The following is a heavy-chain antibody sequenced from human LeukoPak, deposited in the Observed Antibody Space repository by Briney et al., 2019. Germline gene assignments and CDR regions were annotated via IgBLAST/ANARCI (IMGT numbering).Heavy chain of an antibody. CDR3: AREIRFGEFSFDY. J-gene: IGHJ4*02. CDR2: IKQDGSEK. D-gene: IGHD3-10*01. V-gene: IGHV3-7*01. Sequence: PGGSLRLSCAASGFTFSSYWMSWVRQAPGKGLEWVANIKQDGSEKYYVDSVKGRFTISRDNSKNTLYLQMGSLRAEDMAVYYCAREIRFGEFSFDYWGQGTLVTVSS. CDR1: GFTFSSYW.